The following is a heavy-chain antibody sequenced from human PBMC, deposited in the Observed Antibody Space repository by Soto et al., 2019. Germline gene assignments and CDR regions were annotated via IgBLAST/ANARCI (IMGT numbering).Heavy chain of an antibody. V-gene: IGHV1-69*13. CDR3: ARGYCTNGVCSRGNYYYYYGMDV. J-gene: IGHJ6*04. CDR2: IIPIFGTA. CDR1: GGTLSSYA. D-gene: IGHD2-8*01. Sequence: SVKASSKASGGTLSSYAISWVRQATGQGLEWMGGIIPIFGTANYAQKFQGRVTITADESTSTAYMELSSLRSEDTAVYYCARGYCTNGVCSRGNYYYYYGMDVWGKGTTVIVSS.